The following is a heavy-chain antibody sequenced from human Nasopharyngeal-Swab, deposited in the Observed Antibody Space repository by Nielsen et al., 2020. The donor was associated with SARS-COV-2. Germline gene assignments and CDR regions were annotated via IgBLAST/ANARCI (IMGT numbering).Heavy chain of an antibody. V-gene: IGHV4-39*01. D-gene: IGHD3-9*01. J-gene: IGHJ4*02. Sequence: WIRQPPGKGLEWIGSIYYSGSTYYNPSLKSRVTISVDTSKNQFSLKLSSVTATDTAVYYCANYYDILTGTDHWGQGTLVTVSS. CDR3: ANYYDILTGTDH. CDR2: IYYSGST.